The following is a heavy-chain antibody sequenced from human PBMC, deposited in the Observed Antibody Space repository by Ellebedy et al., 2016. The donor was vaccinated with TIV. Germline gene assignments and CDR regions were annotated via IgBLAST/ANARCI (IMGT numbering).Heavy chain of an antibody. CDR3: ASRGVAVQGADY. D-gene: IGHD3-10*01. J-gene: IGHJ4*02. V-gene: IGHV3-74*01. CDR2: INSDGSRT. Sequence: PGGSLRLSCAASGFTFSSYWMHWVRQAPGKGLVWVSLINSDGSRTTYADSVKGRFTISRANAKTTLYLQMNSLRAEDTAVYYCASRGVAVQGADYWGQGTLVTVSS. CDR1: GFTFSSYW.